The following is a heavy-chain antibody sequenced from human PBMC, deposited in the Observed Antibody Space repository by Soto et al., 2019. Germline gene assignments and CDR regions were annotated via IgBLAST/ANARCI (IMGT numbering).Heavy chain of an antibody. CDR1: GGSFSGYY. CDR2: IFYTGST. D-gene: IGHD3-3*01. J-gene: IGHJ4*02. Sequence: SETLSLTCAVYGGSFSGYYWSWIRQPPGKGLEWIGYIFYTGSTYYNPSLRSRVTMSLDTSKNQFSLKLSSVTAVDTAVYYCARTGGPIWSGSYIDSWGKGTLVTVSS. V-gene: IGHV4-34*10. CDR3: ARTGGPIWSGSYIDS.